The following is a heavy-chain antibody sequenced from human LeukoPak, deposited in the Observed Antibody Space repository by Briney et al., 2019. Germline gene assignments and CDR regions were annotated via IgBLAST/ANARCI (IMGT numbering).Heavy chain of an antibody. CDR2: IKQDGSEK. V-gene: IGHV3-7*01. D-gene: IGHD3-22*01. J-gene: IGHJ4*02. Sequence: ETLSLTCAVYGGSFSGYYWSWIRQPPGKGLEWVANIKQDGSEKYYVDSVKGRLTISRDNAKNSLYLQMNSLRAEDTAVYYCARDYPNYDSIDYWGQGTLVTVSS. CDR3: ARDYPNYDSIDY. CDR1: GGSFSGYY.